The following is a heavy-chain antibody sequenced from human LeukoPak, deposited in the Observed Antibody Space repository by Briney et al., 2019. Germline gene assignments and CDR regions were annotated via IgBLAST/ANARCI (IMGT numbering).Heavy chain of an antibody. J-gene: IGHJ4*02. CDR2: ISYDGSNK. D-gene: IGHD5-24*01. Sequence: GGSLRLSCAASGFTFSSYAMHWVRQAPGKGLEWVAVISYDGSNKYYADSVKGRFTISRDNSKNTLYLQMNSLRAEDTAVYYCARDGDGYTLIYFDYWGQGTLVTVSS. CDR1: GFTFSSYA. V-gene: IGHV3-30-3*01. CDR3: ARDGDGYTLIYFDY.